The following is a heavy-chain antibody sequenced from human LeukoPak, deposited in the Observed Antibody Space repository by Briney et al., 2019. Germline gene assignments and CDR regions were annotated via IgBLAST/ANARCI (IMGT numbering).Heavy chain of an antibody. CDR2: INPNSGGT. Sequence: GASVKVSCKASGYTFTAYYMHWVRQAPGQGLEWMGWINPNSGGTNYAQKFQGRVTMTRDTSIRTAYMELSSLRSDDTAVYYCARDSADIVGATTDFDYWGQGTLVTVSS. CDR1: GYTFTAYY. D-gene: IGHD1-26*01. J-gene: IGHJ4*02. CDR3: ARDSADIVGATTDFDY. V-gene: IGHV1-2*02.